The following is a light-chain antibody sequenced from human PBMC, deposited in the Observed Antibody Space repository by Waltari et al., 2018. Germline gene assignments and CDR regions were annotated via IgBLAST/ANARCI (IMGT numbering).Light chain of an antibody. CDR1: QSVRTT. V-gene: IGKV3-11*01. CDR3: QQCFDLPLT. Sequence: DIVLTQSPATLSLSPGERATLSCRASQSVRTTLAWYQQKPGQAPRLLIYGASIRATGIPARFSGSGSGTDFTLTISSLEPEDCAVYYCQQCFDLPLTFGRGTKVEIK. CDR2: GAS. J-gene: IGKJ4*01.